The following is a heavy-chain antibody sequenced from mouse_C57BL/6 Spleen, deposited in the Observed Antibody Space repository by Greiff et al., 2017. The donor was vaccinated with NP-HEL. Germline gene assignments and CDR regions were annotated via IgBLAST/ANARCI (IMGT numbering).Heavy chain of an antibody. D-gene: IGHD3-2*02. J-gene: IGHJ3*01. Sequence: EVKLMESGGGLVQPGGSLSLSCAASGFTFTDYYMSWVRQPPGQALEWLGFIRNKANGYTTEYTASVKGRFTISRDNSQSILYHQMNALRAEDSATYYCARYAAQAFAYWGQGTLVTVSA. V-gene: IGHV7-3*01. CDR2: IRNKANGYTT. CDR3: ARYAAQAFAY. CDR1: GFTFTDYY.